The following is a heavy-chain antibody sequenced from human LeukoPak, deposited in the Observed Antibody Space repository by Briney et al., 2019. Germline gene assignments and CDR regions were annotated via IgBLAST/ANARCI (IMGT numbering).Heavy chain of an antibody. V-gene: IGHV1-18*01. CDR3: ARVRTFSAARIRFFLYCMDV. CDR2: ISAYNGNT. Sequence: GASVKVSCKASGYTFTSYGISWVRQAPGQGLEWMGWISAYNGNTNYAQKLQGRVTMTTDTSTSTAYMELRSLRSDDTAVYYCARVRTFSAARIRFFLYCMDVWGKGTTVTVSS. J-gene: IGHJ6*03. D-gene: IGHD6-6*01. CDR1: GYTFTSYG.